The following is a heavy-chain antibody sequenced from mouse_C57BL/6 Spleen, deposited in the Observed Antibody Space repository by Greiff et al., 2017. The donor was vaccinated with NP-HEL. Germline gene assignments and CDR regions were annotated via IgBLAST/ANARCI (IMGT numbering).Heavy chain of an antibody. Sequence: EVNVVESGGGLVKPGGSLKLSCAASGFTFSSYAMSWVRQTPEKRLEWVATISDGGSYTYYPDNVKGRFTISRDNAKNNLYLQMSHLKSEDTAMYYCARDYDVGFAYWGQGTLVTVSA. CDR1: GFTFSSYA. J-gene: IGHJ3*01. CDR2: ISDGGSYT. CDR3: ARDYDVGFAY. V-gene: IGHV5-4*01. D-gene: IGHD2-12*01.